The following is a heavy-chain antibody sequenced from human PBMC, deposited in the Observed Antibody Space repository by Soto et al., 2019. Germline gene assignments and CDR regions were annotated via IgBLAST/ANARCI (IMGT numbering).Heavy chain of an antibody. CDR3: AREYSSSSGVGWFDP. V-gene: IGHV4-30-4*01. Sequence: XQTLSLPRPVASGSISSGNYYWSWIRQPPGKGLEWIGYIYYSGSTYYNPSLKSRVTISVDTSKNQFSLKLSYVTAADTAVYYCAREYSSSSGVGWFDPWGQGTLVTV. J-gene: IGHJ5*02. D-gene: IGHD6-6*01. CDR2: IYYSGST. CDR1: SGSISSGNYY.